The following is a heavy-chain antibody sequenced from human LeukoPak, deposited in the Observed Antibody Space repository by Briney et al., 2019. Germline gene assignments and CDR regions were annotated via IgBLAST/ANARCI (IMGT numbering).Heavy chain of an antibody. V-gene: IGHV1-2*02. CDR3: ARAYEYGWFDP. D-gene: IGHD3-16*01. J-gene: IGHJ5*02. Sequence: ASVKVSCKASGNTFTDYYLHWVRQAPGQGHGWMGWINPKSGGTNYAQKFQGRVTMTRDTSINTGNMELNWLRSDDTAVYYCARAYEYGWFDPWGQGTLVTVSS. CDR1: GNTFTDYY. CDR2: INPKSGGT.